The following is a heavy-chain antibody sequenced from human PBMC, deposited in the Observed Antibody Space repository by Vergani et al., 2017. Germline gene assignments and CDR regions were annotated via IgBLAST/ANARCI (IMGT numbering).Heavy chain of an antibody. V-gene: IGHV3-15*01. CDR1: GLNFNDAW. D-gene: IGHD2/OR15-2a*01. J-gene: IGHJ4*02. CDR3: STFPFLASFS. CDR2: VISKKDGGRA. Sequence: EVQLVESGGGLLKPGDHVRLSCAGSGLNFNDAWMTWVRQAPGKGLEWLGRVISKKDGGRADYSPHVKGTITISRDESKSTIYLDMNSLRIEDTATYYCSTFPFLASFSWGPGTRVSFS.